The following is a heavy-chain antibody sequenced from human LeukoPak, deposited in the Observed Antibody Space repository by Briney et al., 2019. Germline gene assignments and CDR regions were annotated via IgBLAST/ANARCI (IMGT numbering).Heavy chain of an antibody. D-gene: IGHD3-10*01. CDR2: LYAGGES. J-gene: IGHJ4*02. CDR1: GFTFSSYG. CDR3: ARDSAGNQYSSGNFDL. Sequence: GGSLRLSCAASGFTFSSYGMHWVRQAPGKGLEWVSVLYAGGESYYADSVLGRFTISRDNSNNTVFLEMNSLTADDTAVYFCARDSAGNQYSSGNFDLWGQGTLVTVSS. V-gene: IGHV3-53*01.